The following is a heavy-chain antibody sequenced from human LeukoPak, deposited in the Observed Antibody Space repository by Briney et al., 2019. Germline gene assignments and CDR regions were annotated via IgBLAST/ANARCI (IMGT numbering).Heavy chain of an antibody. V-gene: IGHV1-69*13. CDR3: ARARGFVVVPAAMVRHYYYGMDV. J-gene: IGHJ6*04. D-gene: IGHD2-2*01. CDR1: GGTFSSYA. CDR2: IIPIFGTA. Sequence: ASVKVSCKASGGTFSSYAISWVRQAPGQGLEWMGGIIPIFGTANYAQKFQGRVTITADESTSTAYMELSSLRSEDTAVYYCARARGFVVVPAAMVRHYYYGMDVWGKGTPVTVSS.